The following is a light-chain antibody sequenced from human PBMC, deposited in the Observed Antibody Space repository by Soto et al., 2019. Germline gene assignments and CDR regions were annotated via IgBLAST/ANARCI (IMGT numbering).Light chain of an antibody. CDR2: KVS. CDR1: QSLVHRDGNTY. V-gene: IGKV2-30*02. Sequence: DVVMTQSPLSLPVTVGQPASILCRSSQSLVHRDGNTYLNWFQQRPGQAPRPLIYKVSNRESGVPDRFTRSGSGNSFTMKISRVEADDVGVYYCMPRTQLPPTFGQGPRLEIK. J-gene: IGKJ5*01. CDR3: MPRTQLPPT.